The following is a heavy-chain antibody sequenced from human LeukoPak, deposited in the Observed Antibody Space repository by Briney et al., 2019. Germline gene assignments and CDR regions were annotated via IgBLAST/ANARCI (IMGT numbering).Heavy chain of an antibody. V-gene: IGHV4-34*01. CDR3: AKYDFWSGYYPRYNWFDP. CDR1: GGSFSGYY. D-gene: IGHD3-3*01. CDR2: INHSGST. Sequence: SETLSLTCAVYGGSFSGYYWSWIRQPPGKGLEWIGEINHSGSTNYNPSLKSRVTISVDTSKNQFSLKPSSVTAADTAVYYCAKYDFWSGYYPRYNWFDPWGQGTLVTVSS. J-gene: IGHJ5*02.